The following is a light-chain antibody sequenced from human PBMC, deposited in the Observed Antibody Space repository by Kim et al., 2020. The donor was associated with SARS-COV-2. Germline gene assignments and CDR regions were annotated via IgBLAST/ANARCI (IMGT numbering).Light chain of an antibody. CDR1: KVGNKY. V-gene: IGLV3-1*01. CDR2: QDT. J-gene: IGLJ2*01. Sequence: SVSPGQTATITCSGNKVGNKYACWYQQRPGQSPLVVIYQDTNRPSGIPERFSGSNSANTATLTISGTQAMDEGDYYCQAWDSNIVVFGGGTQLTVL. CDR3: QAWDSNIVV.